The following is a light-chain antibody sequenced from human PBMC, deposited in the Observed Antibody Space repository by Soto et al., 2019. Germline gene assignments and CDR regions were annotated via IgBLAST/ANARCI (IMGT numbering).Light chain of an antibody. J-gene: IGLJ1*01. CDR3: AAWDDSLNGPYV. CDR2: SNN. V-gene: IGLV1-44*01. CDR1: SSNIGSNT. Sequence: QCALTQAPSASGTPGQRGTISCSGSSSNIGSNTVNWYQQLPGTAPKLLIYSNNQRPSGVPDRFSGSKSGTSASLAISGLQSEDEADYYCAAWDDSLNGPYVFGTGTKVTVL.